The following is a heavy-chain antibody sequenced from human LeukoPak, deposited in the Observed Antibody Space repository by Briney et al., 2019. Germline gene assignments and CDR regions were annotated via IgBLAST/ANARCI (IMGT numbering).Heavy chain of an antibody. D-gene: IGHD5-18*01. CDR2: ISTNGGGT. Sequence: GGSLRVSCSASGFTFSGYAMHWVRQAPGRGLDYVSGISTNGGGTYYADSVKGRFTISRDHSKDTLYLQMSSLRADDTAVYYCVKVGYIYGRADYFHHWGQGTLLTVSS. V-gene: IGHV3-64D*06. CDR3: VKVGYIYGRADYFHH. CDR1: GFTFSGYA. J-gene: IGHJ4*02.